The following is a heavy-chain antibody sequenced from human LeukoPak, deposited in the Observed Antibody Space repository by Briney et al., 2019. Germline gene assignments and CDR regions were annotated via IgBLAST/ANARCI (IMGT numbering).Heavy chain of an antibody. J-gene: IGHJ4*02. D-gene: IGHD1-26*01. Sequence: ESGPTLVKPTQTLTLTCTFSGFSLNTREVGVGWIRQPPRKALEWLALIYWDDYKHYSPSLKSRVSITKDASKNQVVLTMTNMDPVDTATFYGSQTYIGNYWHWGEGTLVTVSS. CDR3: SQTYIGNYWH. CDR1: GFSLNTREVG. V-gene: IGHV2-5*02. CDR2: IYWDDYK.